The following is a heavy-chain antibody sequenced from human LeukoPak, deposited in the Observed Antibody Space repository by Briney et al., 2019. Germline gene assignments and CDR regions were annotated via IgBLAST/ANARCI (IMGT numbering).Heavy chain of an antibody. CDR1: GFTFSSYG. Sequence: GGSLRPSCAASGFTFSSYGMSWVRQAPGKGLEWVSTIGGGGGSTYHADSVKGRFTISRDDSKNTLYLQMNSLRAEDTAVYYCAKKISGYDYNYYYGMDVWGQGTTVTVSS. V-gene: IGHV3-23*01. CDR3: AKKISGYDYNYYYGMDV. J-gene: IGHJ6*02. D-gene: IGHD5-12*01. CDR2: IGGGGGST.